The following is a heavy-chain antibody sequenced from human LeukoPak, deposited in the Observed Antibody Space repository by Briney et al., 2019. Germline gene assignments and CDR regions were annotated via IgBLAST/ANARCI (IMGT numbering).Heavy chain of an antibody. V-gene: IGHV4-59*02. CDR2: IYYSGST. J-gene: IGHJ4*02. CDR1: GGSVSPYY. CDR3: ARESPKMVRGVILFDY. D-gene: IGHD3-10*01. Sequence: PSETLSLTCTVSGGSVSPYYWSWIRQPPGKGLEWIGYIYYSGSTNYNPSLKSRVTISVDTSKNQFSLKLSSVTAADTAVYYCARESPKMVRGVILFDYWGQGTLVTVSS.